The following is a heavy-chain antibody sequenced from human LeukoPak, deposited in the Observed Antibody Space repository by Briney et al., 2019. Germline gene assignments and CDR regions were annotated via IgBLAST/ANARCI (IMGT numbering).Heavy chain of an antibody. CDR3: ARGNIVVVPAYWFDP. J-gene: IGHJ5*02. CDR2: INPSGGST. V-gene: IGHV1-46*01. D-gene: IGHD2-2*01. Sequence: ASVKVSCKASGYTFTSYYMHWVRQAPGQGLEWRGIINPSGGSTSYAQKFQGRVTMTRDMSTSTVYMELSSLRSEDTAVYYCARGNIVVVPAYWFDPWGQGTLVTVSS. CDR1: GYTFTSYY.